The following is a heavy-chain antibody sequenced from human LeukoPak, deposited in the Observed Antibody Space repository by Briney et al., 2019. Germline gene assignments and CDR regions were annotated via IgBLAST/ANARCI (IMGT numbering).Heavy chain of an antibody. J-gene: IGHJ3*02. CDR3: TTIFGVVISYDAFDI. V-gene: IGHV1-8*01. D-gene: IGHD3-3*01. CDR1: GYTFTSYD. Sequence: ASVKVSCKASGYTFTSYDINWVRQATGQGLEWMGWMNPNSGNTGYAQKFQGRVTMTRNTSISTAYMELSSLRSEDTAVYYCTTIFGVVISYDAFDIWGQGTMVTVSS. CDR2: MNPNSGNT.